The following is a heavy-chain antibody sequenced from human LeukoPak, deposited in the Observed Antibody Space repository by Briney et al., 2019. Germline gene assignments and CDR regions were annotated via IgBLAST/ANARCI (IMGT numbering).Heavy chain of an antibody. Sequence: GGSLRLSCAASGFTFSSYGMHWVRQAPGKGLEWVAIIWHDGNNKYYVDSVKGRFIISRDNSKNILYLQMNSLRAEDTAVYYCAKDGNMFDLTGQTDSWGQGTLVTVSS. CDR3: AKDGNMFDLTGQTDS. D-gene: IGHD3-9*01. CDR2: IWHDGNNK. J-gene: IGHJ4*02. CDR1: GFTFSSYG. V-gene: IGHV3-30*02.